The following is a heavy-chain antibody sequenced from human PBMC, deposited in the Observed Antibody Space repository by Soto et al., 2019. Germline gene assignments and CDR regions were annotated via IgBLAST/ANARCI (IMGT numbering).Heavy chain of an antibody. V-gene: IGHV3-23*01. CDR1: GFMFSRYS. Sequence: GSLRLSCAASGFMFSRYSMIWVLQTPGKGLEGVSVISGNGGTAYYSDPVKGRFTISRDNSQNTLFLQMDSLRADDTAVYYCAKDRVYRGNYKISGSQTPLDYWGQGTPVTVSS. J-gene: IGHJ4*02. CDR2: ISGNGGTA. CDR3: AKDRVYRGNYKISGSQTPLDY. D-gene: IGHD3-16*02.